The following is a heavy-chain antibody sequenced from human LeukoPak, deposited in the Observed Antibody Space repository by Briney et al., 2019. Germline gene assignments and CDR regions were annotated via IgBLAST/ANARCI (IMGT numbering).Heavy chain of an antibody. J-gene: IGHJ4*02. CDR1: GGSISSYY. CDR2: IYYSGST. CDR3: ATVRITMIVVVITAIDY. Sequence: SETLSLTCTVSGGSISSYYWSWIRQPPGKGLEWIGYIYYSGSTNYNPSLKSRVTISVDTSKNQFSLKLSSVTAADTAVYYCATVRITMIVVVITAIDYWGQGTLVTVSS. V-gene: IGHV4-59*12. D-gene: IGHD3-22*01.